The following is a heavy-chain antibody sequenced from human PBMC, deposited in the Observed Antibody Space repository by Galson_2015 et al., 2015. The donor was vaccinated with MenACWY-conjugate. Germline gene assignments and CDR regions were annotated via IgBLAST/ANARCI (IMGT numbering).Heavy chain of an antibody. J-gene: IGHJ4*02. Sequence: SLRLSCAASGFTFSTYSMNWVRQAPGKGLEWVSTISGSAGSTYYADSVKGQFTISRDNSKNTLYLQMNSLRAEDTAVYYCARGLSVAAAVSPFAYWGQGTLVTVSS. V-gene: IGHV3-23*01. D-gene: IGHD6-13*01. CDR2: ISGSAGST. CDR1: GFTFSTYS. CDR3: ARGLSVAAAVSPFAY.